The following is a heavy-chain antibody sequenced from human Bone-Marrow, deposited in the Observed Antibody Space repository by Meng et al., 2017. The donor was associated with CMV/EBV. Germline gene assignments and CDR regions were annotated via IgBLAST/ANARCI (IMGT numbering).Heavy chain of an antibody. CDR1: AFTFSNYE. CDR2: ISTSGSTI. J-gene: IGHJ4*02. CDR3: AKAFSLLWSTVDFDY. V-gene: IGHV3-48*03. D-gene: IGHD3-10*01. Sequence: SLGLPWAIAAFTFSNYEMNWVRQAPGKGLEWISYISTSGSTIYYADSVTGRFTISRDNSKNTLYLQMNSLRAEDTAVYYCAKAFSLLWSTVDFDYWGQGTLVTVSS.